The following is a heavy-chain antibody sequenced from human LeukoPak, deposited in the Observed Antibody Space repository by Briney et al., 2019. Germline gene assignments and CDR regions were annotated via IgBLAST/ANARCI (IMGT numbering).Heavy chain of an antibody. CDR3: ARVRGLNYYGSGSYYRSGYFDY. CDR1: GGSFSGYY. J-gene: IGHJ4*02. CDR2: INHSGST. D-gene: IGHD3-10*01. Sequence: SENLSLTRAVYGGSFSGYYWSWIRPPPGKGLEWIGGINHSGSTNYNPSLKSRVTISVDTSKNQFSLKLSSVTAADTAVYYCARVRGLNYYGSGSYYRSGYFDYWGQGTLVTVSS. V-gene: IGHV4-34*01.